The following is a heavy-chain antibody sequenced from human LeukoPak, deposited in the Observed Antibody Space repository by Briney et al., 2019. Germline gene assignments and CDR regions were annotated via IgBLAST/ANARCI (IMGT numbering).Heavy chain of an antibody. Sequence: SVKVSCKASGGTFSSYAISWVRQAPGQGLEWMGRIIPIFGTANYAQKFQGRVTITTDESTGTAYMELSSLRSEDTAVYYCARRRVDGYSSSSVAFDIWGQGTMVTVSS. J-gene: IGHJ3*02. D-gene: IGHD6-6*01. CDR2: IIPIFGTA. CDR1: GGTFSSYA. V-gene: IGHV1-69*05. CDR3: ARRRVDGYSSSSVAFDI.